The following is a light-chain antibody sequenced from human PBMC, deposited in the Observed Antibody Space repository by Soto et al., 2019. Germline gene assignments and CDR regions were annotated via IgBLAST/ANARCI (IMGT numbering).Light chain of an antibody. CDR1: QNIYSN. Sequence: ETLLAQYPGTLRLAAGESRTLCSTDHQNIYSNVAWYQQRPGQAPRLLIYRASTRATGIPDRFSGSGSGTDFTLTISCLEPEDFAVYYCQQRSNWPPKVTFGQGTRLEIK. V-gene: IGKV3-11*01. J-gene: IGKJ5*01. CDR2: RAS. CDR3: QQRSNWPPKVT.